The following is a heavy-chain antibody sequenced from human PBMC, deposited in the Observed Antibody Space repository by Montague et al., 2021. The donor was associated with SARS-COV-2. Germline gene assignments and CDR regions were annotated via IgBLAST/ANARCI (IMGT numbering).Heavy chain of an antibody. V-gene: IGHV3-11*01. J-gene: IGHJ6*02. CDR2: ISSGGTAT. D-gene: IGHD3-16*01. CDR1: EFSFSDYY. CDR3: ARAPNYDVSTGYYCYAQDV. Sequence: SLRLSCAASEFSFSDYYMAWIRQAPGKGPEWVAYISSGGTATYYADSVRGRFTISRDNAKKSLHLQMNSPTAADAAVYYCARAPNYDVSTGYYCYAQDVWGQGTTVTVSS.